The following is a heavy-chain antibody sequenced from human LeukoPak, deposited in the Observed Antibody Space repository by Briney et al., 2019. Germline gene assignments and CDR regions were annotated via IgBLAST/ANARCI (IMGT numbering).Heavy chain of an antibody. CDR3: ARDRWGYSYGGD. D-gene: IGHD5-18*01. CDR2: IKEDGSEK. CDR1: GFTFSSYW. V-gene: IGHV3-7*01. Sequence: GGSLRLSCAASGFTFSSYWMSWVRQAPGKGLEWVANIKEDGSEKFYVDSVKGRFTISRDNAKNSLYLQMNSLRAEDTAVYYCARDRWGYSYGGDWGQGTLVTVSS. J-gene: IGHJ4*02.